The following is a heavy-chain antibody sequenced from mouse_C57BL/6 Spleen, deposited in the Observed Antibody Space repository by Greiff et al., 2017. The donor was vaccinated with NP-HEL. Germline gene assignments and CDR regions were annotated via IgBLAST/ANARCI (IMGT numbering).Heavy chain of an antibody. J-gene: IGHJ2*01. V-gene: IGHV1-4*01. CDR3: ARSIYDGYYDY. CDR1: GYTFTSYT. D-gene: IGHD2-3*01. CDR2: INPSSGYT. Sequence: QVQLQQSGAELARPGASVKMSCKASGYTFTSYTMHWVKQRPGQGLEWIGYINPSSGYTKYNQKFKDKATLTADKSSSTAYMQLSSLTSEDSAVYYCARSIYDGYYDYWGQGTTLTVSS.